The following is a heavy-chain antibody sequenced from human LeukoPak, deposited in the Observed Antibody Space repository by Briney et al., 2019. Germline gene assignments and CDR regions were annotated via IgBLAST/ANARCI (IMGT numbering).Heavy chain of an antibody. D-gene: IGHD3-3*01. Sequence: GGSLRLSCAASGFTFSSYWMSWVRQAPGKGLEWVAFIRYDGSNKYYADSVKGRFTISRDNSKNTLYLQMNSLRAEDTAVYYCAGVFWSGYYPFDYWGQGTLVTVSS. CDR1: GFTFSSYW. CDR3: AGVFWSGYYPFDY. J-gene: IGHJ4*02. CDR2: IRYDGSNK. V-gene: IGHV3-30*02.